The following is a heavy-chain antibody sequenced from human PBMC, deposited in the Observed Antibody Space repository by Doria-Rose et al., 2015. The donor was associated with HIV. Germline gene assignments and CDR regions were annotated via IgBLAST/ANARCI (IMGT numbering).Heavy chain of an antibody. D-gene: IGHD6-13*01. CDR3: ARIKSSRWYHKYYFDF. J-gene: IGHJ4*02. Sequence: QITLKESGPVLVKPTETLTLTCTVSGVSLSSPGMGVSWIRQPPGEALEWLANIFSDDERSYKPSLKCRLTISRGTSKSQVVLTMTDMDPVDTATYYCARIKSSRWYHKYYFDFWGQGTLVIVSA. CDR1: GVSLSSPGMG. V-gene: IGHV2-26*01. CDR2: IFSDDER.